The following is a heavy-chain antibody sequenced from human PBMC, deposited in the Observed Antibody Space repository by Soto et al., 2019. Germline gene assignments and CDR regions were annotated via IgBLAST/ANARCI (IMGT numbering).Heavy chain of an antibody. Sequence: SETLSLTCSVSGGSISSGYWTWIRQPPGKGLEWIGYIYYGGSINYNPSLKSRVIISVDTAKNQFSLRLRSVSAADTAVYYCTGAYYDVSGYSLDPWGQGTSVTVSS. J-gene: IGHJ5*02. V-gene: IGHV4-59*01. CDR3: TGAYYDVSGYSLDP. CDR2: IYYGGSI. D-gene: IGHD3-22*01. CDR1: GGSISSGY.